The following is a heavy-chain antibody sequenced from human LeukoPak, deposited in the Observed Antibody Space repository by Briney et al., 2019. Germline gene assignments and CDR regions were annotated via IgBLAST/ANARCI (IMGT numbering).Heavy chain of an antibody. J-gene: IGHJ4*02. CDR2: ISYDGRNK. Sequence: PGGSLRLSCTTSGFTFSSFGMHWVRQTPGKGLEWVAVISYDGRNKFYGDSVKGRFTISRDDSKNTLYLQVSSLRIEDTAVYYCAKELHGRLLFESWGQGALVTVSS. CDR3: AKELHGRLLFES. D-gene: IGHD3-16*01. CDR1: GFTFSSFG. V-gene: IGHV3-30*18.